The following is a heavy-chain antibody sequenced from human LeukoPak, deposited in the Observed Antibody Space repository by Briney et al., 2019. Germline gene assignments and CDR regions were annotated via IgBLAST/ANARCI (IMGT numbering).Heavy chain of an antibody. D-gene: IGHD5-18*01. Sequence: SESLSLTCTVSGGSISSYYWGSIRQPAGKGLEWIGYIYYSGSSNYNPSLKSRVTISVDTSKNQFSLKLSSVTAADTAVYYCAREGRYGYYFDYWGQGTLITVSS. CDR1: GGSISSYY. CDR3: AREGRYGYYFDY. J-gene: IGHJ4*02. CDR2: IYYSGSS. V-gene: IGHV4-59*01.